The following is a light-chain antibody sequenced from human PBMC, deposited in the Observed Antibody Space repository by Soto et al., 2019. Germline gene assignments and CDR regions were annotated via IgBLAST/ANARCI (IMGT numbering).Light chain of an antibody. J-gene: IGKJ1*01. CDR1: QSVSSSY. Sequence: EIVLTQSPGTLSLSPGERATLSCRASQSVSSSYLAWYQQKPGQAPRLLIYGASSRATGIPDRFSGSGSGTDFTLTISRLEPEDFAVYYCPQYGSSLWTFGQRTKVQIK. CDR2: GAS. CDR3: PQYGSSLWT. V-gene: IGKV3-20*01.